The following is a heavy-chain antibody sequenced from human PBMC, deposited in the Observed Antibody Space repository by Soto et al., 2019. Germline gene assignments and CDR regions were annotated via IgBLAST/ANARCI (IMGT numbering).Heavy chain of an antibody. CDR3: ARLATRYYFDY. V-gene: IGHV4-59*01. CDR2: IYYSGST. Sequence: SETLSLTCTVSGGSISSYYWSWIRQPPGKGLEWIGYIYYSGSTNYNPSLKSRVTISVDTSKNQFSLKMSSVTAADTAVYYCARLATRYYFDYWGQGTTVTVSS. D-gene: IGHD1-1*01. CDR1: GGSISSYY. J-gene: IGHJ4*03.